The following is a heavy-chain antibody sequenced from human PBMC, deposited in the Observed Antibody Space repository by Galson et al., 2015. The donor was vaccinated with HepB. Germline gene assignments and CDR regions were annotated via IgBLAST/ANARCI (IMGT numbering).Heavy chain of an antibody. CDR2: IIPILGIA. Sequence: SVKVSCKASGGTFSSYAISWVRQAPGQGLEWMGRIIPILGIANYAQKFQGRVTITADKSTSTAYMELSSLRSEDTAVYYCARDRRFGELTFDYWGQGTLVTVSS. CDR1: GGTFSSYA. J-gene: IGHJ4*02. V-gene: IGHV1-69*04. D-gene: IGHD3-10*01. CDR3: ARDRRFGELTFDY.